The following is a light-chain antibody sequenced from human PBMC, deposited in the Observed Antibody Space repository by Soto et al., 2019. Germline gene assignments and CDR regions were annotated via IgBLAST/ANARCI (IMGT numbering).Light chain of an antibody. Sequence: DIQMTQSPTTLSASVGDRVTITCRASQSLNSWLAWYQQKPGKAPKLLIHKASSLGSGVPARFSGSGSGTQFPLTIRSLQPDDFATYYCQQNNAYPLTFGGGNKVEIK. CDR1: QSLNSW. CDR2: KAS. V-gene: IGKV1-5*03. CDR3: QQNNAYPLT. J-gene: IGKJ4*01.